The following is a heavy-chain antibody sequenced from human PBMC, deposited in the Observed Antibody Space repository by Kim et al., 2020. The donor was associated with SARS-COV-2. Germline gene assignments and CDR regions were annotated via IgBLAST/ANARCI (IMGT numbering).Heavy chain of an antibody. V-gene: IGHV4-59*01. Sequence: YHPSLKSRVTISVDTSKNQFSLKLSSVTAADTAVYYCAREGARGFDAFDIWGQGTMVTVSS. J-gene: IGHJ3*02. D-gene: IGHD3-16*01. CDR3: AREGARGFDAFDI.